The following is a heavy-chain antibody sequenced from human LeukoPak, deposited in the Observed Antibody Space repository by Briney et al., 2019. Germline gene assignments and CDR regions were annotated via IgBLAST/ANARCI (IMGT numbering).Heavy chain of an antibody. V-gene: IGHV3-53*01. J-gene: IGHJ4*02. Sequence: PGGSLRLSCTASGFTFSNNYMNWVRQAPGKGLEWVALIYSGGTTNYADSVKGRFTISRDNSKNTLYLQMTNVRVEDTAVYYCARDPPRIAASVSGGWGQGTLVTVSS. CDR3: ARDPPRIAASVSGG. D-gene: IGHD6-13*01. CDR2: IYSGGTT. CDR1: GFTFSNNY.